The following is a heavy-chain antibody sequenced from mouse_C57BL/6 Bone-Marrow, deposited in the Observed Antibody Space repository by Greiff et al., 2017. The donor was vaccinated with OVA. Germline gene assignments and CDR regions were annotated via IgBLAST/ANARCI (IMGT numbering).Heavy chain of an antibody. D-gene: IGHD1-1*01. CDR1: GYTFTEYT. J-gene: IGHJ1*03. Sequence: VQLQQSGAELVKPGASVKLSCKASGYTFTEYTIHWVKQRSGQGLEWIGWFYPGSGSIKYNEKFKDKATLTADKSSSTVYMELSRLTSEDSAVYCCARHEDYGSSYNWYFDVWGTGTTVTVSS. CDR3: ARHEDYGSSYNWYFDV. V-gene: IGHV1-62-2*01. CDR2: FYPGSGSI.